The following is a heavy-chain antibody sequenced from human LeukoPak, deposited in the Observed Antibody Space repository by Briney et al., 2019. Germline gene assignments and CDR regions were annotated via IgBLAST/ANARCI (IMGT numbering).Heavy chain of an antibody. D-gene: IGHD6-19*01. J-gene: IGHJ3*02. V-gene: IGHV4-59*01. Sequence: SETLSLTCTVSGGCISSYYWSWIRQPPGKGLEWIGYIYYSGSTNYNPSLKSRVTISVDTSKNQFSLKLSSVTAADTAVYYCATRTVAADASDIWGQGTIVTVSS. CDR3: ATRTVAADASDI. CDR2: IYYSGST. CDR1: GGCISSYY.